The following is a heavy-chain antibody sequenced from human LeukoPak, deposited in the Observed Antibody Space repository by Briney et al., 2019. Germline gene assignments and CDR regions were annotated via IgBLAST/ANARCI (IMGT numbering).Heavy chain of an antibody. V-gene: IGHV3-23*01. CDR3: AVRITGTTLFSYYFDY. CDR1: GFTLSSYA. Sequence: PGGSLRLSCAASGFTLSSYAMSWVRQAPGKGLEWVSATSGSGGSTYYADSVKGRFTISRDNSKNTLYLQMNSLRAEDTAVYYCAVRITGTTLFSYYFDYWGQGTLVTVSS. CDR2: TSGSGGST. J-gene: IGHJ4*02. D-gene: IGHD1-20*01.